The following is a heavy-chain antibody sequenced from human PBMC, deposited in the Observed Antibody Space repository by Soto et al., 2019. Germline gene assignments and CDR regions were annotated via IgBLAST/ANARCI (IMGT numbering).Heavy chain of an antibody. CDR3: ARGLDDYGDHGWGY. V-gene: IGHV4-34*01. CDR2: INHSGTT. CDR1: GGSFSGYY. D-gene: IGHD4-17*01. Sequence: QVHLQQWGAGLLKPSETLSLTCGVYGGSFSGYYWSWIRQPPGKGLEWIGEINHSGTTYYNPSLNSRVTRSVDTSKNQVSLKLSSVTAADTAVYYCARGLDDYGDHGWGYWGQGPLVSVSS. J-gene: IGHJ4*02.